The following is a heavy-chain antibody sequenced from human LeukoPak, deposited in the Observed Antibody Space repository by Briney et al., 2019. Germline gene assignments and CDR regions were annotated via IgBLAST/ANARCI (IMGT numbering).Heavy chain of an antibody. CDR1: GFTFSSNY. D-gene: IGHD5-12*01. CDR2: IYSGGST. Sequence: PGGSLRLSCAASGFTFSSNYMSWVRQAPGKGLEWVAVIYSGGSTYYSDSVKGRFTISRDNSKNTLYLQMNSLRAEDTAVYYCARELIVATPQRGYWGQGTLVTVSS. V-gene: IGHV3-66*02. CDR3: ARELIVATPQRGY. J-gene: IGHJ4*02.